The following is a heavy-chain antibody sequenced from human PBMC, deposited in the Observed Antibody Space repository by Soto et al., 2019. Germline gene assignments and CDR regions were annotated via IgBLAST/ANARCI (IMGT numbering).Heavy chain of an antibody. CDR3: ARDGYDGSGSPYQAD. D-gene: IGHD3-10*01. V-gene: IGHV4-59*01. CDR1: GGFLSEYC. CDR2: IYYLGST. J-gene: IGHJ1*01. Sequence: ATRPLTCTVSGGFLSEYCWRWSRPSLGKGMEWIGYIYYLGSTDYNPSLKSRDTISLDTSKRQLSMRLTSVTAADTAVYYLARDGYDGSGSPYQADWGPGAQVIV.